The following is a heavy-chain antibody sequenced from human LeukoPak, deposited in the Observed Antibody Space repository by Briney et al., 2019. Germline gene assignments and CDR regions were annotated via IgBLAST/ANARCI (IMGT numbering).Heavy chain of an antibody. CDR3: ARDRSIYSAFDI. CDR2: INPNSGGT. Sequence: ASVKVSCKPSGYTVTGYYMHWVRQAPGQGLEWMGRINPNSGGTNYAQKFQGRVTMTRDTSISTAYMELSRLKSDDTAVYYCARDRSIYSAFDIWGQGTMVTVSS. J-gene: IGHJ3*02. CDR1: GYTVTGYY. D-gene: IGHD1-26*01. V-gene: IGHV1-2*06.